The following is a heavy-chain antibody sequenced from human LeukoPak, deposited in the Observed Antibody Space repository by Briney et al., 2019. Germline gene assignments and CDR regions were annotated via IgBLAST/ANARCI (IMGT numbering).Heavy chain of an antibody. D-gene: IGHD2-8*01. J-gene: IGHJ5*02. CDR1: GYTFTSYG. CDR2: ISAYNGNT. Sequence: GASVKVSCKASGYTFTSYGISWVRQAPGQGLEWTGWISAYNGNTNYAQKLQGRVTMTTDTSTSTAYMGLRSLRSDDTAVYYCARRINGVWGVDWFDPWGQGTLVTVSS. CDR3: ARRINGVWGVDWFDP. V-gene: IGHV1-18*01.